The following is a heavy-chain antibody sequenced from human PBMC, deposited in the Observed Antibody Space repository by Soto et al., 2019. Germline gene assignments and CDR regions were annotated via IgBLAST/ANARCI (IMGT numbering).Heavy chain of an antibody. CDR3: AREDYYDSSGYYGY. V-gene: IGHV3-53*01. CDR2: IYSGGST. CDR1: GFTVSINY. J-gene: IGHJ4*02. D-gene: IGHD3-22*01. Sequence: EVQLVESGGGLIQPGGSLRLSCAASGFTVSINYMSWVRQAPGKGLEWVSVIYSGGSTYYADSVKGRFTISRDNSKNTLYLQMNSLRAEDTAVYYCAREDYYDSSGYYGYWGQGTLVTVSS.